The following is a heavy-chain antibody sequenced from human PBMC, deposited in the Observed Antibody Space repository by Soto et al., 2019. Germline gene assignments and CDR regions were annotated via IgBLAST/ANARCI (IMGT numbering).Heavy chain of an antibody. CDR2: ISWDGDK. J-gene: IGHJ5*02. Sequence: KESGPTLVNPTQTLTLTCTFSGFSLSSSGVGVAWIRQPPGKALEWLALISWDGDKYYSPSLKNRLSISKDTSENHVVLTLTNVDPVDTGTYFCAHRPSDYIWGSYPTWGQGTLVTVSS. CDR3: AHRPSDYIWGSYPT. D-gene: IGHD3-16*01. CDR1: GFSLSSSGVG. V-gene: IGHV2-5*02.